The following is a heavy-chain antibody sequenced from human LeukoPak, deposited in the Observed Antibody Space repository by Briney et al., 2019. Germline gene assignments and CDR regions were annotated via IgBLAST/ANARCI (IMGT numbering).Heavy chain of an antibody. CDR3: ARHESHYDFWSGYYNYYMDV. CDR1: GVSISSYY. J-gene: IGHJ6*03. D-gene: IGHD3-3*01. Sequence: SETLSLTCTVSGVSISSYYWSWIRQPPGKGLECIGYIYISGSTKYNPSLKSRVTISVDTSKHQFSLKLSSVTAADTDVYYCARHESHYDFWSGYYNYYMDVWGKGTTVTVSS. V-gene: IGHV4-4*09. CDR2: IYISGST.